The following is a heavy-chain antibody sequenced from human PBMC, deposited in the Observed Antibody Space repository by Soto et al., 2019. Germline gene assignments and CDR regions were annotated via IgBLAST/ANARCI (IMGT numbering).Heavy chain of an antibody. CDR2: IYPGDSDT. V-gene: IGHV5-51*01. CDR3: ARLTDYDSPGGYFDY. J-gene: IGHJ4*02. D-gene: IGHD3-22*01. CDR1: GYSFTSYW. Sequence: GESLKISCKGSGYSFTSYWIGWVRQMPGKGLEWMGIIYPGDSDTRYSPSLQGQVTISADKSISTAYLQWSSLKASDTAMYYCARLTDYDSPGGYFDYWGQGTLVTVSS.